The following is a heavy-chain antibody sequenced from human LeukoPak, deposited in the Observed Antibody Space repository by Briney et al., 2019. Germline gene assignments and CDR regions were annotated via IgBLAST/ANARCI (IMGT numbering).Heavy chain of an antibody. V-gene: IGHV4-30-2*01. CDR3: ARVEVGDLLAFDI. CDR2: LYHSGST. Sequence: SQTLSLTCAVSGGSISSGNYSWSWIRQPPGKGLEWIGYLYHSGSTYYNPSLRSRVTFSVDRSKNQFSLKLSSVTAADTAVYYCARVEVGDLLAFDIWGQGTMVTVSS. D-gene: IGHD3-3*01. CDR1: GGSISSGNYS. J-gene: IGHJ3*02.